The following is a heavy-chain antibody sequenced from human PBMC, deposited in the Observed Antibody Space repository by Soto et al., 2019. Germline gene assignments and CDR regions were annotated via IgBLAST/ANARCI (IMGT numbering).Heavy chain of an antibody. V-gene: IGHV3-53*01. D-gene: IGHD4-4*01. CDR2: IYSGGST. CDR3: ARDTVAYAVAEYFQH. J-gene: IGHJ1*01. CDR1: GFTVSANY. Sequence: PGGSLRLSCAASGFTVSANYMSWVRQAPGKGLEWVSVIYSGGSTYYADSVKGRFTISRDNSKNTLYLQMNSLRAEDTAVYYCARDTVAYAVAEYFQHWGQGTLVTVSS.